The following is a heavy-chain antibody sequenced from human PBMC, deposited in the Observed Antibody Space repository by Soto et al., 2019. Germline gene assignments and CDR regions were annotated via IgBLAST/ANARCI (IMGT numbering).Heavy chain of an antibody. Sequence: PSETLSLTCAFYGGSFSGYYWSWIRQPPGKGLEWIGEINHSGSTNYNPSLKSRVTISVDTSKNQFSLKLSSVTAADTAVYYCARGAGATRWFDPWGQGTLVTVSS. CDR1: GGSFSGYY. V-gene: IGHV4-34*01. D-gene: IGHD1-26*01. J-gene: IGHJ5*02. CDR3: ARGAGATRWFDP. CDR2: INHSGST.